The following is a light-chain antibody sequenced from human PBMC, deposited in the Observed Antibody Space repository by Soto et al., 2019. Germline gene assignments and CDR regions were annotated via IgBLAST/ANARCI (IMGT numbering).Light chain of an antibody. J-gene: IGKJ1*01. CDR1: QSISSW. CDR3: QQYYSYPWT. Sequence: DIQMTQSPSTLSASVGDRVTITCRASQSISSWLAWYQQKPGKAPNLLINDASNLESGVPSRFSGSGSGTGFTLTISSLQPDDFATYYCQQYYSYPWTFGQGTKVEIK. CDR2: DAS. V-gene: IGKV1-5*01.